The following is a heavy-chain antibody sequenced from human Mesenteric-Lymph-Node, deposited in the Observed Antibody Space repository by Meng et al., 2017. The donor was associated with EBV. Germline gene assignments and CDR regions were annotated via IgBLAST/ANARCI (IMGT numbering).Heavy chain of an antibody. CDR2: ISAYNRNT. J-gene: IGHJ4*02. CDR3: ARVSDYDSSGLDY. V-gene: IGHV1-18*01. Sequence: QVQLVQSGAEVKKPGASVRAPCKASGYTFNNYGFTWVRQAPGQGLGWMGWISAYNRNTDYAQIFRGRVTMTTDTSTSTAYLDLRSLTSDDTAVYYCARVSDYDSSGLDYWGQGTLVTVSS. D-gene: IGHD3-22*01. CDR1: GYTFNNYG.